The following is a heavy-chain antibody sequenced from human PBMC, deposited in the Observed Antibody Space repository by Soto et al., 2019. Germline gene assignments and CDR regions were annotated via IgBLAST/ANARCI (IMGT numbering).Heavy chain of an antibody. CDR1: GFTFSSYA. CDR3: AKGRAYYDILTGPGDWFDP. Sequence: PGGSLRLSCAASGFTFSSYAMSWVRQAPGKGLEWVSAISGSGGSTYYADSVKGRFTISRDNSKNTLYLQMNSLRAEDTAVYYCAKGRAYYDILTGPGDWFDPWGQGTLVTVSS. D-gene: IGHD3-9*01. CDR2: ISGSGGST. J-gene: IGHJ5*02. V-gene: IGHV3-23*01.